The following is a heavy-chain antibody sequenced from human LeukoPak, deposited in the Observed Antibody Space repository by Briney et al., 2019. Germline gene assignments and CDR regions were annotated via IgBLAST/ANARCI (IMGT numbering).Heavy chain of an antibody. CDR3: ASLSIAARWRITPMDV. V-gene: IGHV4-34*01. CDR2: FNHSGST. J-gene: IGHJ6*04. CDR1: GGSFSGYH. Sequence: SETLSLTCAVYGGSFSGYHWSWLRQPPGKGLEWIGEFNHSGSTNYNPSLKSRVTISVATSKNQFSLKLSSVTAADTAVYYCASLSIAARWRITPMDVWGKGTTVTVSS. D-gene: IGHD6-6*01.